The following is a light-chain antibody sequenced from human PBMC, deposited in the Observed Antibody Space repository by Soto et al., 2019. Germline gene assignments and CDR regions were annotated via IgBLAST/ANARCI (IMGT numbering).Light chain of an antibody. Sequence: SALTQPASVSGSPGQSITISCTGTSSDVGGYNYVSWYQHHPGKAPKLMISEVSNRPSGVSNRFSGSKSGNTASLTISGLQAEDEADYYCSSRTSSSTYVFGTGTKVTVL. CDR3: SSRTSSSTYV. CDR2: EVS. J-gene: IGLJ1*01. V-gene: IGLV2-14*01. CDR1: SSDVGGYNY.